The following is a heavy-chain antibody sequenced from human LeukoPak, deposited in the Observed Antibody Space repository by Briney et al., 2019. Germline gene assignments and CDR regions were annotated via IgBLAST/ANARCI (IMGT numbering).Heavy chain of an antibody. CDR1: GYTFTSYY. CDR2: INPNSGGT. D-gene: IGHD2-15*01. CDR3: ARETCSGGSCYQNWFDP. Sequence: ASVKVSCKASGYTFTSYYMHWVRQAPGQGLEWMGWINPNSGGTNYAQKFQGRVTMTRDTSISTAYMELSRLRSDDTAVYYCARETCSGGSCYQNWFDPWGQGTLVTVSS. V-gene: IGHV1-2*02. J-gene: IGHJ5*02.